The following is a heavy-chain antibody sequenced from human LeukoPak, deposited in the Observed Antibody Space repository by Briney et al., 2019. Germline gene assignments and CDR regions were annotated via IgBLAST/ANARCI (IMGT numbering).Heavy chain of an antibody. Sequence: SVKVSCKASGFTFTSSAMQWVRQARGQRLEWIGWIVVGSGNTNYAQKFQERVTITRDMSTSRAYMELSSLRSEDTAVYYCAAVQVGANYYFGYRGQGTLVTVSS. V-gene: IGHV1-58*02. CDR1: GFTFTSSA. D-gene: IGHD1-26*01. J-gene: IGHJ4*02. CDR2: IVVGSGNT. CDR3: AAVQVGANYYFGY.